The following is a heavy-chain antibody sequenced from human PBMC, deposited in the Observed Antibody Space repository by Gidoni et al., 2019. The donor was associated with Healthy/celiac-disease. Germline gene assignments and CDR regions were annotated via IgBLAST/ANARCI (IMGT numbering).Heavy chain of an antibody. Sequence: EVQLVESGGGLVQPGGSLRLSCASSGFTVSSNYMSWVRQAPGKGLEWVSVIYSGGSTYYADSVKGRFTISRDNSKNTLYLQMNSLRAEDTAVYYCARDAGDYYGMDVWGQGTTVTVSS. V-gene: IGHV3-66*01. CDR3: ARDAGDYYGMDV. J-gene: IGHJ6*02. CDR2: IYSGGST. CDR1: GFTVSSNY. D-gene: IGHD3-10*01.